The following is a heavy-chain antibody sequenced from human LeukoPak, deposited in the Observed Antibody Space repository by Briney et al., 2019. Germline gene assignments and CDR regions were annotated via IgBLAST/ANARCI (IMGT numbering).Heavy chain of an antibody. Sequence: GASVKVSCKASGYTFTGYYMHWVRQAPGQGLEWMGWINPNSGGTNYAQKFQGRVTMTRDTSISTAYMELSRLRSDDTAAYYCARGAYYYDSSDYYYEGNPFDYWGQGTLVTVSS. D-gene: IGHD3-22*01. CDR2: INPNSGGT. V-gene: IGHV1-2*02. J-gene: IGHJ4*02. CDR3: ARGAYYYDSSDYYYEGNPFDY. CDR1: GYTFTGYY.